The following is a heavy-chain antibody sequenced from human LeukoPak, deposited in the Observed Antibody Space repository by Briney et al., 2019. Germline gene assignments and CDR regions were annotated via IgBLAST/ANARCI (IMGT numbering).Heavy chain of an antibody. CDR3: ARDLGTPSYYDFWSGYYTYFNYYYYGMDV. V-gene: IGHV3-7*01. CDR1: GFTFSIHW. CDR2: IKQDGSEK. J-gene: IGHJ6*02. D-gene: IGHD3-3*01. Sequence: PGGSLRLSCVASGFTFSIHWMTWVRQAPGKGLEWVANIKQDGSEKYYVDSVKGRFTISRDNAKNSLYLQMNSLRAEDTAVYYCARDLGTPSYYDFWSGYYTYFNYYYYGMDVWGQGTTVTVSS.